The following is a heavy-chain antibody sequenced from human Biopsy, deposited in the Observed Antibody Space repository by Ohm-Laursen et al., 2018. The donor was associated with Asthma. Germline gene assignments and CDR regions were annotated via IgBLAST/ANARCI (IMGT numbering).Heavy chain of an antibody. D-gene: IGHD3-22*01. Sequence: SVKVSCKSSGGTLNNYAINWVRQAPGQGLEWMGGISPIFGSIKYAQKFQDRVTISADVFRNTVHLELSSLRSEDTAVLYCARGDSSNWSHYYFDYWGQGTLVTVSS. CDR1: GGTLNNYA. V-gene: IGHV1-69*13. CDR2: ISPIFGSI. CDR3: ARGDSSNWSHYYFDY. J-gene: IGHJ4*02.